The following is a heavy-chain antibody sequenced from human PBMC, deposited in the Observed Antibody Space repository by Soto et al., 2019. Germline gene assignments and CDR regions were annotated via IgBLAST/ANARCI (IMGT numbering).Heavy chain of an antibody. D-gene: IGHD7-27*01. CDR3: VHLPYLGAFDN. CDR2: IYWDGDK. V-gene: IGHV2-5*02. CDR1: GFSLSTIAVG. J-gene: IGHJ3*02. Sequence: QITLKESGPTLVKPTQTLTLTCNFSGFSLSTIAVGVGWIRQPPGKALEWLALIYWDGDKRYSPSLKSRLTITKHTPKNQVVLTMPNMDPVDTATYHSVHLPYLGAFDNWGQGTLVTVSS.